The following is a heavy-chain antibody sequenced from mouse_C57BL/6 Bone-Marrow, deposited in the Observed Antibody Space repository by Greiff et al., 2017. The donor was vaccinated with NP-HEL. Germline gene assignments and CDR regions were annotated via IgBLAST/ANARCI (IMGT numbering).Heavy chain of an antibody. CDR2: INPSNGGT. CDR1: GYTFTSYW. V-gene: IGHV1-53*01. J-gene: IGHJ4*01. D-gene: IGHD1-1*01. Sequence: QVQLQQPGTELVKPGASVKLSCKASGYTFTSYWMHWVKQRPGQGLEWIGNINPSNGGTNYNEKFKSKATLTVEKSSSTAYMQLSSLTSEDSAVYYCARGYHGSSFSYYARDYWGQGTSVTVSS. CDR3: ARGYHGSSFSYYARDY.